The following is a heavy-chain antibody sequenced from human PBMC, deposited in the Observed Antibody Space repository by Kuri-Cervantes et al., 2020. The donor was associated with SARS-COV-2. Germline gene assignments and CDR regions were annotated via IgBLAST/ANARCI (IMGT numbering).Heavy chain of an antibody. D-gene: IGHD3-3*01. CDR1: GASIRSSSYF. CDR2: IYPSGHS. V-gene: IGHV4-39*01. CDR3: ARAEGAMLPGSLRFLEWLDPYYFDY. Sequence: SETLSLTCTVSGASIRSSSYFWAWIRQPPGKGLEWIGSIYPSGHSYYNPSLKSPVTISVDTSKNQFSLKLSSVTAADTAVYYCARAEGAMLPGSLRFLEWLDPYYFDYWGQGTLVTVSS. J-gene: IGHJ4*02.